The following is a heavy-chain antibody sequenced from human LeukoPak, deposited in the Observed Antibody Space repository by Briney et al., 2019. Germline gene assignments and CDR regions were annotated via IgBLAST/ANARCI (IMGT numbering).Heavy chain of an antibody. CDR2: VKQDGSEK. CDR3: ARVPPRVVGATYPPDY. D-gene: IGHD1-26*01. J-gene: IGHJ4*02. V-gene: IGHV3-7*01. CDR1: GFTFSSYW. Sequence: GGSLRLSCSASGFTFSSYWVTWVRQAPGKGLEWVANVKQDGSEKNYVDSVKGRFTISRDNSKNTLYLQMNSLRAEDTAVYYCARVPPRVVGATYPPDYWGQGTLVTVSS.